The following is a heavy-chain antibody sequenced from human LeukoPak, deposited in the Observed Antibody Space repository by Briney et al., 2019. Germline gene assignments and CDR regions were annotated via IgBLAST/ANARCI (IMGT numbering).Heavy chain of an antibody. Sequence: GGSLRLSCAASGFTFSSYSMNWVRQAPGKGLEWVSSISSSSSYIYYADSVKGRFTISRDSAKNSLYLQMNSLRAEDTAVYYCAGSPLSGVAPGFDYWGQGTLVTVSS. CDR2: ISSSSSYI. J-gene: IGHJ4*02. CDR1: GFTFSSYS. D-gene: IGHD2-15*01. V-gene: IGHV3-21*01. CDR3: AGSPLSGVAPGFDY.